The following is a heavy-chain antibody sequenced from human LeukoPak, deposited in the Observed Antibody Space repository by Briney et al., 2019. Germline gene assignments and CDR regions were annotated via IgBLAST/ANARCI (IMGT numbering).Heavy chain of an antibody. D-gene: IGHD5-18*01. CDR3: AGSGYSSGYLFDY. CDR2: IYYSGNT. J-gene: IGHJ4*02. V-gene: IGHV4-59*01. CDR1: GGSITTYS. Sequence: SETLSLTCTVSGGSITTYSWRWIRQPPGKGLEWIGYIYYSGNTNYNPSLKSRVTISVDTSKNQFSLKLSSVTAADTAMYYCAGSGYSSGYLFDYWGQGTLVTVSS.